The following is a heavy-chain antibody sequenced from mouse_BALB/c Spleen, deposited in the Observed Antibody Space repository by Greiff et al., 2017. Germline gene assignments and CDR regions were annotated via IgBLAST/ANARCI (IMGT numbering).Heavy chain of an antibody. CDR2: ISSGGSYT. Sequence: EVKLVESGGDLVKPGGSLKLSCAASGFTFSSYGMSWVRQTPDKRLEWVATISSGGSYTYYPDSVKGRFTISRDNAKNTLYLQMSSLKSEDTAMYYCARHPFYDGYYDYWGQGTTLTVSS. CDR1: GFTFSSYG. CDR3: ARHPFYDGYYDY. J-gene: IGHJ2*01. V-gene: IGHV5-6*01. D-gene: IGHD2-3*01.